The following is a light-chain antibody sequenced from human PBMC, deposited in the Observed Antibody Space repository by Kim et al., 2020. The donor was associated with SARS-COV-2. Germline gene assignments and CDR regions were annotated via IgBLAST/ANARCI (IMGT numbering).Light chain of an antibody. CDR3: NSRDSSGNHYV. Sequence: AWGQTVRITCQGDSLRSYYASWYQQKPGQAPVLVIYGKNNRPSGIPDRFSGSSSGNTASSTITGAQAEDEADYYCNSRDSSGNHYVFGTGTKVTVL. CDR2: GKN. J-gene: IGLJ1*01. V-gene: IGLV3-19*01. CDR1: SLRSYY.